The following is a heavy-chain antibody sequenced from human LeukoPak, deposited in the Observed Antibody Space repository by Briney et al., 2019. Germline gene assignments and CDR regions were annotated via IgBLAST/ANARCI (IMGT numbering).Heavy chain of an antibody. Sequence: PGGSLRLSCSASGSTFSDYYMSWFRQPPGKGPELLSYISQSGGDQTYADSVKGRFTISRGNAKNSVFLEMQSLTAEDTAVYYCARDYDGGYMDVWGKGTTVTVSS. CDR3: ARDYDGGYMDV. J-gene: IGHJ6*03. CDR1: GSTFSDYY. D-gene: IGHD3-3*01. V-gene: IGHV3-11*04. CDR2: ISQSGGDQ.